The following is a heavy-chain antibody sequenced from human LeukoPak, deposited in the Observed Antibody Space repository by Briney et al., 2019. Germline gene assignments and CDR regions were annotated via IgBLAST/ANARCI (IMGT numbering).Heavy chain of an antibody. CDR3: ARGGWLGTTIDY. Sequence: GGSLRLSCAASGFTFSSYAMSWVRQAPGKGLEWVSAISGSGGSTYYADSVKGRFTISRDNSKNTLYLQMNSLRAEDTAVYYCARGGWLGTTIDYWGQGTLVTVSS. CDR1: GFTFSSYA. D-gene: IGHD6-19*01. CDR2: ISGSGGST. J-gene: IGHJ4*02. V-gene: IGHV3-23*01.